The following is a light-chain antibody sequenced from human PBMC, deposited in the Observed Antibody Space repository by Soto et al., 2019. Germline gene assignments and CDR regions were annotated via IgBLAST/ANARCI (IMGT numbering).Light chain of an antibody. CDR1: QSVLYSSNNKNY. Sequence: IVMTQSPDSLAVSLGERATINCKSSQSVLYSSNNKNYLAWYQQKQGQPPKLLIYWASTRESGVPDRLSGSGSGTDFTLTSSSLQAEDVAVYYWQQYYSSLTFGGGTKVDIK. CDR3: QQYYSSLT. V-gene: IGKV4-1*01. J-gene: IGKJ4*01. CDR2: WAS.